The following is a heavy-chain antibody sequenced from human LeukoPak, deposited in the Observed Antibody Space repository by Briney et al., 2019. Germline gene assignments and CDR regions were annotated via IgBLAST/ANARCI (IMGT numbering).Heavy chain of an antibody. V-gene: IGHV3-23*01. CDR1: GFTFSSYA. D-gene: IGHD3-10*01. J-gene: IGHJ4*02. CDR2: ISGSGGST. CDR3: VRASGRGSGSLFDH. Sequence: GGSLRLSCAVSGFTFSSYAMGWVRQAPGKGLEWVSGISGSGGSTYYADSVKGRFTISRDNSKNTLYLQMNSLRAEDTAIYYCVRASGRGSGSLFDHWGQGTLVTVSS.